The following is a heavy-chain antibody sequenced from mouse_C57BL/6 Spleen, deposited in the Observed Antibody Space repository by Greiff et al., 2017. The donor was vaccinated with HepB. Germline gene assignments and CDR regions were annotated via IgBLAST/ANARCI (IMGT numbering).Heavy chain of an antibody. J-gene: IGHJ1*03. Sequence: VQLQQPGAELVKPGASVKLSCKASGYTFTSYWMHWVKKRPGRGLEWIGRIDPNSGGTKYNEKFKSKATLTVDKPSSTAYMQLSSLTSEDSAVYYCARGGLRRDLYWYFDVWGTGTTVTVSS. CDR3: ARGGLRRDLYWYFDV. V-gene: IGHV1-72*01. CDR2: IDPNSGGT. CDR1: GYTFTSYW. D-gene: IGHD2-4*01.